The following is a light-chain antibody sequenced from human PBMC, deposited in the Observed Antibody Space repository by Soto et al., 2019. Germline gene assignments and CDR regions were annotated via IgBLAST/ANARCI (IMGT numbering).Light chain of an antibody. Sequence: QLVLTQPPSASGTPGQRVTISCSGTTSNIGTNTVTWYQQLPGTAPNVLIFGNDRRPSGVPDRFSGSKSGTSASLAISGLQPEDEADYYCAVWDDNLNGVIFGGRTKVTVL. CDR2: GND. J-gene: IGLJ2*01. CDR3: AVWDDNLNGVI. CDR1: TSNIGTNT. V-gene: IGLV1-44*01.